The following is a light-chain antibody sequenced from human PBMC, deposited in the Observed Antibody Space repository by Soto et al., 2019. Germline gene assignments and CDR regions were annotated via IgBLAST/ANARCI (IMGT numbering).Light chain of an antibody. CDR3: QHYGSSPPIT. CDR2: GAS. Sequence: EIVLTQSPGTLSLSPGERATLSCRAIQSVSSTYLAWYQQRPGQAPRLLIYGASTRATGIPARFSGGGSGTDFTLTISRLEPEDFAVYYCQHYGSSPPITFGQGTRLEIK. V-gene: IGKV3-20*01. CDR1: QSVSSTY. J-gene: IGKJ5*01.